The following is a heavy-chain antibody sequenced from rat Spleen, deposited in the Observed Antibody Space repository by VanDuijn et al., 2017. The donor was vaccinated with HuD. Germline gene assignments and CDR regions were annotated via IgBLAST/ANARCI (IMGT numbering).Heavy chain of an antibody. D-gene: IGHD4-3*01. CDR3: VRSGYNFDY. J-gene: IGHJ2*01. CDR2: IWNGGNT. V-gene: IGHV2-15*01. CDR1: GFTFSDYN. Sequence: VQLVESGGGLVQPGRSLKLSCAASGFTFSDYNMAWVRQAPGQGLEWIGAIWNGGNTDYNSPLKSRLSISRDTSKSQVLLEMSSLQTEDTAMYFCVRSGYNFDYWGQGVMVTVSS.